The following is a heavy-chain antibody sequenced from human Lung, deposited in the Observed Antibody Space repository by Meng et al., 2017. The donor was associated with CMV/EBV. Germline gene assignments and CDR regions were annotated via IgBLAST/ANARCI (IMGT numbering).Heavy chain of an antibody. J-gene: IGHJ4*02. CDR1: GDSITSSSSY. Sequence: SETLSLTCTVSGDSITSSSSYWGWIRQPPGKGLEWIGSMYYSPNTHYNSSLKSRVTISLDTSQNQFSLALTSVTAADTAVYSCAFSSGADYGSGSRDYWGQGTLVTVSS. D-gene: IGHD3-10*01. CDR3: AFSSGADYGSGSRDY. V-gene: IGHV4-39*01. CDR2: MYYSPNT.